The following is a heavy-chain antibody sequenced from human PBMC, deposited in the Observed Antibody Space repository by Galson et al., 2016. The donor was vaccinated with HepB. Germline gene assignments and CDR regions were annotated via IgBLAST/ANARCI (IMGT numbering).Heavy chain of an antibody. CDR1: GASISSDF. D-gene: IGHD7-27*01. CDR2: MYNSGST. Sequence: SETLSLTCSVSGASISSDFWSWIRQPPGKGLEWIGYMYNSGSTRYNPSLKSRVTISVDTSKNQFSLNLRSVTAADTAVYYCARGPNWGSKGGDDTFDIWGQGTMVTVSS. J-gene: IGHJ3*02. V-gene: IGHV4-59*01. CDR3: ARGPNWGSKGGDDTFDI.